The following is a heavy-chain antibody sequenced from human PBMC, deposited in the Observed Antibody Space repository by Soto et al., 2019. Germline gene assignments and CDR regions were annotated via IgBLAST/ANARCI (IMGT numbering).Heavy chain of an antibody. J-gene: IGHJ6*02. CDR3: AREGASGFGMDV. CDR2: IYTSGTT. Sequence: PSETLSLTCNVSGGSIRSYYWILIRQPAGKALEWIGRIYTSGTTNYNPSLKSRVTMLVDTSKNQFSLKLSSVTAADTAVYYCAREGASGFGMDVWGQGTTVTVSS. D-gene: IGHD1-26*01. CDR1: GGSIRSYY. V-gene: IGHV4-4*07.